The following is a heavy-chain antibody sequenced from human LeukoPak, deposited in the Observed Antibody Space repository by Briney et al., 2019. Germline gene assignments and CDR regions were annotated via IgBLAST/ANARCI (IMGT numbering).Heavy chain of an antibody. CDR1: GFTFSSYA. CDR3: AKLLAVTNSYYFNY. Sequence: PGGSLRLSCAASGFTFSSYAMSWVRQAPGKGLEWVSTISGSGSGGSTYYADSGKGRFTISRDNSKDTLYLQMNNLRAEDTAVYYCAKLLAVTNSYYFNYWGQGTLVTVSS. CDR2: ISGSGSGGST. J-gene: IGHJ4*02. D-gene: IGHD6-19*01. V-gene: IGHV3-23*01.